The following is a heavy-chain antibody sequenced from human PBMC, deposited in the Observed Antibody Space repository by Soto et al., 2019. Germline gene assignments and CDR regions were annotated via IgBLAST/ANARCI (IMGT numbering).Heavy chain of an antibody. J-gene: IGHJ5*02. V-gene: IGHV1-69*01. D-gene: IGHD2-2*01. CDR1: GGTFSSYA. CDR2: IIPIFGTA. Sequence: QVQLVQSGAGVKKPGSSVKVSCKASGGTFSSYAISWVRQAPGQGLEWMGGIIPIFGTANYAQKFQGRVTITADESTSTAYMELSSLRSEDTAVYYCARAPPSSYQLLPSWFDPWGQGTLVTVSS. CDR3: ARAPPSSYQLLPSWFDP.